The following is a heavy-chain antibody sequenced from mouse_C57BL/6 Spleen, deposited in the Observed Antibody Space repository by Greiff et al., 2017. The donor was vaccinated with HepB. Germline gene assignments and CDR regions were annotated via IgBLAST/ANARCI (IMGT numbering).Heavy chain of an antibody. CDR3: ARCLLKDYYGSSYRAMDY. CDR2: INPSNGGT. J-gene: IGHJ4*01. Sequence: QVQLQQPGTELVKPGASVKLSCKASGYTFTSYWMHWVKQRPEQGLEWIGNINPSNGGTNYNEKFKSKATLTVDKSSSTAYMQLSSLTSEDSAVYYCARCLLKDYYGSSYRAMDYWGQGTSVTVSS. V-gene: IGHV1-53*01. CDR1: GYTFTSYW. D-gene: IGHD1-1*01.